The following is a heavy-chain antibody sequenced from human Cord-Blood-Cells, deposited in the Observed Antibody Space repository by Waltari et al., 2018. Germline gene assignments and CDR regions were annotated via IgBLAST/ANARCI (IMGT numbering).Heavy chain of an antibody. CDR1: VGSFSGYY. J-gene: IGHJ6*02. Sequence: QVQLQQWGAGLLKPSETLSLTCAVYVGSFSGYYWSWIRQPPGKGLEWIGEINHSGSTNYNPSLKSRVTISVDTSKNQFSLKLSSVTAADTAVYYCARGYRITIFGVVIARYGMDVWGQGTTVTVSS. V-gene: IGHV4-34*01. D-gene: IGHD3-3*01. CDR2: INHSGST. CDR3: ARGYRITIFGVVIARYGMDV.